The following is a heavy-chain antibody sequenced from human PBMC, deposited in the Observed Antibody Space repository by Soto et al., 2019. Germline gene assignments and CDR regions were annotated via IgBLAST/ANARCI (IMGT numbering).Heavy chain of an antibody. CDR1: GFTFSSYA. J-gene: IGHJ6*03. CDR3: AKVGAGTIFGVVITFYYMDV. CDR2: ISGSGGST. Sequence: GGSLRLSCAASGFTFSSYAMIWVRQAPGKGLEWVSAISGSGGSTYYADSVKGRFTISRDNSKNTLYLQMNSLRAEDTAVYYCAKVGAGTIFGVVITFYYMDVWGKGTTVTVSS. D-gene: IGHD3-3*01. V-gene: IGHV3-23*01.